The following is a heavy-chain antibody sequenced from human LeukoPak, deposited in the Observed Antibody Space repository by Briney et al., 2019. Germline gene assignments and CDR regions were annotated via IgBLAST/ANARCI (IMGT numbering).Heavy chain of an antibody. J-gene: IGHJ4*02. V-gene: IGHV3-21*01. CDR1: GFTFSSYS. D-gene: IGHD6-19*01. CDR2: ISSSSSYV. CDR3: AKALSKYSSGWGPGPDEPTDYNPDY. Sequence: GGSLRLSCAASGFTFSSYSMNWVRQAPGKGLEWVSSISSSSSYVYYADSVKGRFTISRDNAKNSLYLQMNSLRAEDTAVYYCAKALSKYSSGWGPGPDEPTDYNPDYWGQGTLVTVSS.